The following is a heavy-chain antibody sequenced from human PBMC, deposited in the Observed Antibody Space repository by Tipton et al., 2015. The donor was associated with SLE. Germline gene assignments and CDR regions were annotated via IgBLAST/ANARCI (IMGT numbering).Heavy chain of an antibody. CDR1: GFTFSSYS. CDR2: ISSSSSYI. J-gene: IGHJ3*02. V-gene: IGHV3-21*03. Sequence: SLRLSCAASGFTFSSYSMNWVRQAPGKGLEWVSSISSSSSYIYYADSVKGRFTISRDNAKNSLYLQMNSLRAEDTAVYYCARDQEELAFDIWGQGTMVTASS. CDR3: ARDQEELAFDI. D-gene: IGHD1-26*01.